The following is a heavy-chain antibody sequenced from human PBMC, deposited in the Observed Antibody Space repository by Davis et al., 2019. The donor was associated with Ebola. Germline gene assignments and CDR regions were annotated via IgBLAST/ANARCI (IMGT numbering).Heavy chain of an antibody. V-gene: IGHV3-48*02. J-gene: IGHJ4*02. CDR3: ARDFTGFWSGYYAAY. Sequence: DSVKGRFTISRDNAKNSLYLHMNSLRDEDTAVYYCARDFTGFWSGYYAAYWGQGTLVTVSS. D-gene: IGHD3-3*01.